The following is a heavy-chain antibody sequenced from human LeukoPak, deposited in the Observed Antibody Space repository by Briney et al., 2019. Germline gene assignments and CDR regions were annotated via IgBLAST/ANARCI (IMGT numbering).Heavy chain of an antibody. CDR3: AKDLAAAAPTDY. J-gene: IGHJ4*02. V-gene: IGHV3-30*02. Sequence: GGSLRLSCAASGFTFSSYGMHWVRQAPGKGLEWVAFIRYDGSNKYYADSVKGRFTISRDNSKNTLYLQMNSLRAEDTAVYYCAKDLAAAAPTDYWGQGTLVTVSS. D-gene: IGHD6-13*01. CDR1: GFTFSSYG. CDR2: IRYDGSNK.